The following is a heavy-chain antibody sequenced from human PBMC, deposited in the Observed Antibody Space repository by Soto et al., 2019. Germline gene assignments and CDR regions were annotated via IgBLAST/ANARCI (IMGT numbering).Heavy chain of an antibody. Sequence: GESLKISCKGSGYRFTSYWISWVRQMPGKGLEWMGRIDPSDSYTNYSPSFQGHVTISADKSISTAYLQWSSLKASDTAMYYCARLWDYYDSSCYHYGMDVVGQGTTVAVSS. D-gene: IGHD3-22*01. CDR3: ARLWDYYDSSCYHYGMDV. V-gene: IGHV5-10-1*01. J-gene: IGHJ6*02. CDR2: IDPSDSYT. CDR1: GYRFTSYW.